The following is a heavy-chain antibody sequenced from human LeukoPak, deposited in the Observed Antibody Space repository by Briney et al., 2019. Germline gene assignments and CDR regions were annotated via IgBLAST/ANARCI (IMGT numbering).Heavy chain of an antibody. CDR3: ARDVCGGDCYDWYFDL. CDR1: GGTFSSYA. Sequence: SVKVSCKASGGTFSSYAISWVRQAPGQGLEWMGRIIPIFGIANYAQKFQGRVTITADKSTSTAYMELSGLRSEDTAVYYCARDVCGGDCYDWYFDLWGRGTLVTVSS. V-gene: IGHV1-69*04. CDR2: IIPIFGIA. D-gene: IGHD2-21*02. J-gene: IGHJ2*01.